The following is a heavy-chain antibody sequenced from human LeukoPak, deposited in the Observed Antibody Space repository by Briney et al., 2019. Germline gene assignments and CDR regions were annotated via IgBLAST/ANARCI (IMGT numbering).Heavy chain of an antibody. J-gene: IGHJ4*02. V-gene: IGHV4-61*02. Sequence: ASETLSLTCTVSGDSISSGDYYWSWIRQPAGKGLEWIGRISSSGSTNYNPSLKSRVTMSVDTSKNQFSLKLSSVTAADTAVYYCARGYCSSTSCQYYFDYWGQGTLVTVSS. CDR2: ISSSGST. CDR3: ARGYCSSTSCQYYFDY. D-gene: IGHD2-2*01. CDR1: GDSISSGDYY.